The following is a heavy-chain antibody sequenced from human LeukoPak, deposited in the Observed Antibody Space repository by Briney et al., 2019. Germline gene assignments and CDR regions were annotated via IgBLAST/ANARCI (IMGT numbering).Heavy chain of an antibody. J-gene: IGHJ3*01. CDR1: GASISSGGYY. V-gene: IGHV4-31*03. CDR2: IYYSGST. D-gene: IGHD4-23*01. Sequence: SQTLSLTCTVSGASISSGGYYWSWIRQHPGKGLEWLGYIYYSGSTNYNPSLKSRVTISVDTSKNQFSLKLSSVTAADTAVYYCARPSLDYGGIDAFDFWGQGTLVTVSS. CDR3: ARPSLDYGGIDAFDF.